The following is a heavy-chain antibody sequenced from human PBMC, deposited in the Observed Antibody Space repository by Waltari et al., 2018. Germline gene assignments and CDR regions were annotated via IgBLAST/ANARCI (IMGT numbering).Heavy chain of an antibody. J-gene: IGHJ4*02. CDR1: GGTFSSYA. D-gene: IGHD1-20*01. CDR2: VIPIFGTA. Sequence: QVQLVQSGAEVKKPGSSVKVSCKASGGTFSSYAISWVRQAPGQGLEWLRGVIPIFGTANDAQKFQGRVTITADESTSTADMDLSSLRSEDTAVYYCARGDNWTFDYWGQGTLVTVSS. CDR3: ARGDNWTFDY. V-gene: IGHV1-69*01.